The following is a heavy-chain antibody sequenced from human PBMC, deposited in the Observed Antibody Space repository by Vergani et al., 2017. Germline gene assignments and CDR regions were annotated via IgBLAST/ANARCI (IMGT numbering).Heavy chain of an antibody. J-gene: IGHJ5*02. CDR2: ISGSGGST. V-gene: IGHV3-23*01. Sequence: EVQLLESGGGLVQPGGSLRLSCAASVFTFSSYAMSWVRQAPGKGLELVSGISGSGGSTYYADSVKGRFTISRDNSKNTLYLQMNSLRAEDTAVYYCAKDRGGKEKGIAAAGSWFDPWGQGTLVTVSS. CDR3: AKDRGGKEKGIAAAGSWFDP. CDR1: VFTFSSYA. D-gene: IGHD6-13*01.